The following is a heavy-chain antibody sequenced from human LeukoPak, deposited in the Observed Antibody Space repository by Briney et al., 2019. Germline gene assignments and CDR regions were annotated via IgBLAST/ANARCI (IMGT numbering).Heavy chain of an antibody. J-gene: IGHJ4*02. D-gene: IGHD2-21*02. CDR1: GYTFTNYG. V-gene: IGHV7-4-1*02. Sequence: ASVKVSCKASGYTFTNYGVSWVRQAPGQGLEWMGWINTNAGNPTYAQAFTGRFVFSLDTSISTAYLQISSLKAEDTAIYYCARAVVTAIDYWGQGTLVTVSS. CDR3: ARAVVTAIDY. CDR2: INTNAGNP.